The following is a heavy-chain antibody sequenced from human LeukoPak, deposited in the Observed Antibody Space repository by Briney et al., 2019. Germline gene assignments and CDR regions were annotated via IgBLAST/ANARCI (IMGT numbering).Heavy chain of an antibody. CDR1: GGSISSGDYY. J-gene: IGHJ3*02. CDR3: ARARYIGSFRHAFDI. Sequence: SETLSLTCTVSGGSISSGDYYWSWIRQPPGKGLEWIGEINHSGSTNYNPSLKSRVTISVDTSKNQFSLKLSSVTAADTAIYYCARARYIGSFRHAFDIWGQGTMVTVSS. CDR2: INHSGST. D-gene: IGHD1-26*01. V-gene: IGHV4-61*08.